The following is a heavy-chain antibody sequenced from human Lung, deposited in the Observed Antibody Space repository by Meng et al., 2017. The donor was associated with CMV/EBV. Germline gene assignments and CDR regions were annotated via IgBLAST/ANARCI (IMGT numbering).Heavy chain of an antibody. CDR3: AKGSAADCDYCVDS. D-gene: IGHD2-21*02. V-gene: IGHV3-43*01. CDR1: GFTFDDPT. Sequence: GESLKISCAASGFTFDDPTMHWVRQAPGKGLEWVSLISWDGGSTYYADSVKGRFTISRDNSKNSLYVQMNSLRTEDTAFYYCAKGSAADCDYCVDSWGQGXLVTVSS. CDR2: ISWDGGST. J-gene: IGHJ4*02.